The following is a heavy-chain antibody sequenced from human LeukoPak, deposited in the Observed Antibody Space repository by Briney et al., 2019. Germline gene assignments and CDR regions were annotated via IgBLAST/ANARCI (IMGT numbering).Heavy chain of an antibody. D-gene: IGHD2-15*01. CDR1: GGTFSSYA. J-gene: IGHJ6*02. V-gene: IGHV1-69*04. CDR3: ARVGYCSGGSCYSGYYYGMDV. Sequence: GASVKVSCKASGGTFSSYAISWVRQAPGQGLEWMGRIIPILGIANYAQKFQGRVTITADKSTSTAYMELSSLRPEDTAVYYCARVGYCSGGSCYSGYYYGMDVWGQGTTVTVSS. CDR2: IIPILGIA.